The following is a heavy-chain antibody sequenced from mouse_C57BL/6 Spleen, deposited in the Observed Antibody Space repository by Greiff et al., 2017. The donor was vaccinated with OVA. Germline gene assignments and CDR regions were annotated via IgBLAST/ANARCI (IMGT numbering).Heavy chain of an antibody. CDR2: IDPSDSET. CDR1: GYTFTSYW. J-gene: IGHJ2*01. V-gene: IGHV1-52*01. Sequence: VQLQQPGAELVRPGSSVKLSCKASGYTFTSYWMHWVKQRPIQGLEWIGNIDPSDSETHYNQKFKDKATLTVDKSSSTAYMQLSDLTSEESAVYYCAREGGIVTTYYFDYWGQGTTLTVSS. D-gene: IGHD2-5*01. CDR3: AREGGIVTTYYFDY.